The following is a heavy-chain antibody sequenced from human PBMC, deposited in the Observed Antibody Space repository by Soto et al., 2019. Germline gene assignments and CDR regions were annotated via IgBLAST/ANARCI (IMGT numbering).Heavy chain of an antibody. J-gene: IGHJ6*02. D-gene: IGHD6-13*01. V-gene: IGHV4-30-4*01. CDR3: ASSIAADGTDYYYGMDV. CDR1: GGSISSGDYY. CDR2: IYYSVST. Sequence: TLSLTCTVAGGSISSGDYYWSWIRQPPGKGLEWIGYIYYSVSTYYNPSLKSRVTISVDTSKNQFSLKLSSVTAADTAVYYCASSIAADGTDYYYGMDVWGQGTTVTASS.